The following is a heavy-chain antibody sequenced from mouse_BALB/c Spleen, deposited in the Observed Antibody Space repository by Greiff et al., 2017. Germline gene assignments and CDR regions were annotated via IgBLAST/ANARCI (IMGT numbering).Heavy chain of an antibody. CDR3: ASRNQYGNYLYAMDY. V-gene: IGHV1-87*01. D-gene: IGHD2-10*02. CDR2: IYPGDGDT. J-gene: IGHJ4*01. Sequence: QVQLQQSGAELARPGASVKLSCKASGYTFTSYWMQWVKQRPGQGLEWIGAIYPGDGDTRYTQKFKGKATLTADKSSSTAYMQLSSLESEDSAVYYCASRNQYGNYLYAMDYWGQGTSVTVSS. CDR1: GYTFTSYW.